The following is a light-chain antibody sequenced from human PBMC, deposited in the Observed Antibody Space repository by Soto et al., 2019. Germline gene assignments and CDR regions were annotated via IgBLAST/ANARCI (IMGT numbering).Light chain of an antibody. CDR2: GAS. V-gene: IGKV3D-7*01. Sequence: PGERVTLSFRASQSVSSSYLTWFQQKPGQAPRLLFYGASTRATSIPARFSGSGSGTDFTLTICSLQPEDFAVYSCQQDCNSLTFGGGTKVDI. CDR1: QSVSSSY. CDR3: QQDCNSLT. J-gene: IGKJ4*01.